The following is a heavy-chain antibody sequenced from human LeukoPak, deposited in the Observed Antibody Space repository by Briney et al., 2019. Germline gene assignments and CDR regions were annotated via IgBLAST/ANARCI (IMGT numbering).Heavy chain of an antibody. CDR2: IRYDGSNK. J-gene: IGHJ4*02. CDR1: GFTFSSYG. CDR3: ARGGGYSYGSFDY. V-gene: IGHV3-30*02. D-gene: IGHD5-18*01. Sequence: GGSLRLSCAASGFTFSSYGMHWVRQAPGKGLEWVAFIRYDGSNKYYADSVKGRFTISRDNAKNTLYLQMNSLRAEDTAVYHCARGGGYSYGSFDYWGQGTLVTVSS.